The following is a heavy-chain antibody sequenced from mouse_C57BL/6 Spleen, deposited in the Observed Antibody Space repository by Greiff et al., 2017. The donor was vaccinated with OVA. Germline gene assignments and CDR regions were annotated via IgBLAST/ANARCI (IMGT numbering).Heavy chain of an antibody. J-gene: IGHJ2*01. V-gene: IGHV1-69*01. CDR2: IDPSDSST. CDR1: GYTFTSYW. Sequence: VQLQQPGAELVMPGASVKLSCKASGYTFTSYWMHWVKQRPGQGLEWIGEIDPSDSSTNYNQKFKGKSTLTVDKSSSTAYMQLSSLTSEDSAVYYCANGYSFDYWGQGTTLTVSS. D-gene: IGHD2-2*01. CDR3: ANGYSFDY.